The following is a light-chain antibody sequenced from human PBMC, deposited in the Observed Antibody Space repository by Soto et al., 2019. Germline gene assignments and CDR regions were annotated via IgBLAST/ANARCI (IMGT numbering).Light chain of an antibody. Sequence: QSALTQPASVSGSLGQSINIPCTGTSSDVGGYNYVSWYQQHPGKAPKLMIFEVSHRPSGVSNRFSGSKAGNPASLTISGLQAEDEADYYCTSYTTSSTLGVFGGGTKLTVL. CDR1: SSDVGGYNY. CDR2: EVS. CDR3: TSYTTSSTLGV. V-gene: IGLV2-14*01. J-gene: IGLJ2*01.